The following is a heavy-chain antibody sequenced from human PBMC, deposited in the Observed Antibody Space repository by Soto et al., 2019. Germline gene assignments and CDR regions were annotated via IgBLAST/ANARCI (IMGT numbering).Heavy chain of an antibody. CDR2: IYPGDSDT. CDR1: GYNFITYW. D-gene: IGHD4-17*01. Sequence: GESLKISCKTSGYNFITYWIGWVRQMPGKGLEWIGMIYPGDSDTEYSPSFQGQVTISADKSISTAYVQWSTLRASDSAIYYCARVDYGGNYNWFDPWGQGTLVTVSS. J-gene: IGHJ5*02. V-gene: IGHV5-51*01. CDR3: ARVDYGGNYNWFDP.